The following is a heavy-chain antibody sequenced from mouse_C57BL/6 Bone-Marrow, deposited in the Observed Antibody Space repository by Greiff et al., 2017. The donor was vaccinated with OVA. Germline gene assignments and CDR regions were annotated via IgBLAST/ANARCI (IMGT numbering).Heavy chain of an antibody. V-gene: IGHV1-81*01. D-gene: IGHD2-5*01. Sequence: QVQLQQSGAELARPGASVKLSCKASGYTFTSYGISWVKQRTGQGLEWIGEIYPRSGNTYYNEKFKGKATLTADKSSSTAYMELRSLTSVNSAVYFCVRFELYYSNYRAWFAYWGQGTLVTVSA. CDR2: IYPRSGNT. J-gene: IGHJ3*01. CDR1: GYTFTSYG. CDR3: VRFELYYSNYRAWFAY.